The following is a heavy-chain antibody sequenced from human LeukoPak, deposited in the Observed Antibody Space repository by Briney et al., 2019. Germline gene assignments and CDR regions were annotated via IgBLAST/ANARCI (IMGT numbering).Heavy chain of an antibody. V-gene: IGHV4-39*07. J-gene: IGHJ4*02. Sequence: PSETLSLTCTVSSGSISSSTYFWGWIRQPPGKGLEWIGSIYYTGDTYYNPSLKSRVTISVDTSKNQFSLKLSSVTAADTAVYYCARGSWQLAEEVYWGQGTLVTVSS. CDR2: IYYTGDT. D-gene: IGHD6-6*01. CDR3: ARGSWQLAEEVY. CDR1: SGSISSSTYF.